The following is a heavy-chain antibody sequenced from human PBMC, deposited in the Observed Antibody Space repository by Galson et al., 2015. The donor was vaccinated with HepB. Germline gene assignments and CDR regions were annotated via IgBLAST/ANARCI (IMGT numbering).Heavy chain of an antibody. CDR2: ISYDGSSK. D-gene: IGHD1-1*01. Sequence: SLRLSCAASGFTFSSYAMHWVRQAPGKGLEWVAVISYDGSSKYYADSVKGRFTISRGNSKNTLYLQMNSLRAEDTAVYYCVGLNWNDGVVSWGQGTLVTVSS. V-gene: IGHV3-30-3*01. CDR3: VGLNWNDGVVS. CDR1: GFTFSSYA. J-gene: IGHJ5*02.